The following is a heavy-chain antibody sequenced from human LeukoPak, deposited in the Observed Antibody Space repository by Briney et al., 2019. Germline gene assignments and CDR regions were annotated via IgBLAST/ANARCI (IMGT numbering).Heavy chain of an antibody. Sequence: SETLSLTCTVSGDSVSSNIYYWSWIRQPPGKGLEWIGYMYYSGSTNYNPSLKSRVTISVDTSKNQFSLKLSSVTAADTALYYCASDSSGYSYWYFDLWGRGTLVTVSS. CDR3: ASDSSGYSYWYFDL. J-gene: IGHJ2*01. CDR2: MYYSGST. V-gene: IGHV4-61*01. CDR1: GDSVSSNIYY. D-gene: IGHD6-19*01.